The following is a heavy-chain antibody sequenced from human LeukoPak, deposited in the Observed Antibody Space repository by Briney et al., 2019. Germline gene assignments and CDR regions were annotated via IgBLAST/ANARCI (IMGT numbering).Heavy chain of an antibody. CDR2: IIPIFGTA. V-gene: IGHV1-69*05. D-gene: IGHD2/OR15-2a*01. J-gene: IGHJ4*02. Sequence: ASVKVSCKASGGTFSSYAISWVRQAPGQGLEWMGGIIPIFGTANYAQKFQGRVTITTDESTSTAYMELSSLRSEDTAVYYFAREGWRLSFDYWGQGTLVTVSS. CDR3: AREGWRLSFDY. CDR1: GGTFSSYA.